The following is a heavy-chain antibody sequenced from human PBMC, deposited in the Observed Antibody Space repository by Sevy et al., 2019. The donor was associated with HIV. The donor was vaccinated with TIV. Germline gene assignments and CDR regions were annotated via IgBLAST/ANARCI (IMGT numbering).Heavy chain of an antibody. CDR3: ARSESSSWHYFDY. CDR2: ISGSGGST. J-gene: IGHJ4*02. CDR1: GFTFSSYA. D-gene: IGHD6-13*01. V-gene: IGHV3-23*01. Sequence: GGSLRLSCAASGFTFSSYAMSWVRQAPGKGLEWVSAISGSGGSTYCADSVKGRFTISRDNSKNTLYLQMNSLRAEDTAVYYCARSESSSWHYFDYWGQGTLVTVSS.